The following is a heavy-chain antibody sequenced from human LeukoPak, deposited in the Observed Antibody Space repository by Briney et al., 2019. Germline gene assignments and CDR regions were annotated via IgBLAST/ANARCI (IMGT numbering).Heavy chain of an antibody. D-gene: IGHD1-26*01. CDR3: ARGYSGSYFQHPYNWFDP. J-gene: IGHJ5*02. V-gene: IGHV1-46*01. CDR1: GYTFTSYG. CDR2: INPSGGST. Sequence: GASVKVSCKASGYTFTSYGISWVRQAPGQGLEWMGIINPSGGSTSYAQKFQGRVTMTRDTSTSTVYMELSSLRSEDTAVYYCARGYSGSYFQHPYNWFDPWGQGTLVTVSS.